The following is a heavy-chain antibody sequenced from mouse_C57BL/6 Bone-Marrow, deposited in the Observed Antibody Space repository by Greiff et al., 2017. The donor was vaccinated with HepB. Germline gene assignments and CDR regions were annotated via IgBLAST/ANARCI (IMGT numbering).Heavy chain of an antibody. Sequence: VQLQQSGAELVKPGASVKISCKASGYAFSSYWMNWVKQRPGKGLEWIGQIYPGDGDTNYNGKFKGKATLTADKSSSTAYMQLSSLTSEDSAVYVCARSSYCGSSYEGAYWGQGTLVTVSA. V-gene: IGHV1-80*01. CDR3: ARSSYCGSSYEGAY. D-gene: IGHD1-1*01. CDR1: GYAFSSYW. J-gene: IGHJ3*01. CDR2: IYPGDGDT.